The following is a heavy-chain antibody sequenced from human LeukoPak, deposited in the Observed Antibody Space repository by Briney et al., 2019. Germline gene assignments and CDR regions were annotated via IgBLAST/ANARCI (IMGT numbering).Heavy chain of an antibody. CDR1: GYSFTSYW. Sequence: GESLKISCKASGYSFTSYWIGWVRQMPGKGLEWMGIIYPDDSDPRYSPSFQGQVTMSVDKSINTAYMQWSSLKASDTAIYYCPKPGLRVYFYYGGQETLVTVSS. CDR2: IYPDDSDP. CDR3: PKPGLRVYFYY. V-gene: IGHV5-51*01. J-gene: IGHJ4*02.